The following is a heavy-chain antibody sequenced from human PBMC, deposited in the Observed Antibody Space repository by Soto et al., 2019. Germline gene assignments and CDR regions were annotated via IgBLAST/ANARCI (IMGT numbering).Heavy chain of an antibody. CDR3: ARGSAFIGLDY. CDR1: GFTFSSYA. CDR2: ISGSGGST. J-gene: IGHJ4*02. V-gene: IGHV3-23*01. D-gene: IGHD1-26*01. Sequence: GGSLRLSCVASGFTFSSYAMSWVRQAPGKGLEWVSAISGSGGSTYYADSVKGRFTISRDNSKNTLYLQMNSLRAEDTAIYYCARGSAFIGLDYWGQGTPVTVSS.